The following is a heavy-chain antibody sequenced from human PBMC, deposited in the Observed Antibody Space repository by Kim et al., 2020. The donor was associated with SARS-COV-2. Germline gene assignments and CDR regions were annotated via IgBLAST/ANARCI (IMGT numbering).Heavy chain of an antibody. CDR2: IYYSGST. Sequence: SETLSLTCTVSGGSISSGDYYWSWIRQPPGKGLEWIGYIYYSGSTYYNPSLKSRVTISVDTSKNQFSLKLSSVTAADTAVYYCARATDCSSTSCYKGYYYYYMDVWGKGTTVTVSS. J-gene: IGHJ6*03. D-gene: IGHD2-2*02. V-gene: IGHV4-30-4*01. CDR1: GGSISSGDYY. CDR3: ARATDCSSTSCYKGYYYYYMDV.